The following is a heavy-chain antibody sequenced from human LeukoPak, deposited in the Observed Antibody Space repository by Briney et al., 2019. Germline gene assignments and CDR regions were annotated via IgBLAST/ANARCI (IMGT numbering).Heavy chain of an antibody. Sequence: GGSLRLSCAASGFTVSSNYMSWVRQAPGKGLEWVSVIFSGGSTYYADSVKGRFTISRDNSKNTLYLQMNSLRAEDTAVYYCARGTDLGATCHYWGQGTLVTVPS. D-gene: IGHD1-26*01. CDR1: GFTVSSNY. J-gene: IGHJ4*02. CDR2: IFSGGST. V-gene: IGHV3-66*01. CDR3: ARGTDLGATCHY.